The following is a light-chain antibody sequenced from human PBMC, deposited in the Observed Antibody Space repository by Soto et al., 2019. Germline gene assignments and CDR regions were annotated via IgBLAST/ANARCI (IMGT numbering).Light chain of an antibody. CDR3: SSYTNINTRACV. J-gene: IGLJ1*01. CDR2: EVT. V-gene: IGLV2-14*01. CDR1: SGDIGSYNR. Sequence: QSALTQPASVSGSPGQSITISCTGTSGDIGSYNRVSWYQQHPGKAPKLIIYEVTDRPSGVSNRFSASKSGNTASLTISGLRAEDEAEYYCSSYTNINTRACVVGTGTKVTV.